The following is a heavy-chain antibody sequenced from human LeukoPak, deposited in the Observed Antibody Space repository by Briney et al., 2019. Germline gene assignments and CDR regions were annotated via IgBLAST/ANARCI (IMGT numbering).Heavy chain of an antibody. CDR2: IYYSGST. CDR3: ANYGSGSYRFDP. J-gene: IGHJ5*02. Sequence: SETLSLTCAVYGGSFSGYYWSWIRQHPGKGLEWIGYIYYSGSTYYNPSLKSRVTISVDTSKNQFSLKLSSVTAADTAVYYCANYGSGSYRFDPWGQGTLVTVSS. V-gene: IGHV4-31*11. CDR1: GGSFSGYY. D-gene: IGHD3-10*01.